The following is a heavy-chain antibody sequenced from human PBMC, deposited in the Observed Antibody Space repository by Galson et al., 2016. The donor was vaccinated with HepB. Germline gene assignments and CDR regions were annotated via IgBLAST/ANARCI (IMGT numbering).Heavy chain of an antibody. D-gene: IGHD1-26*01. CDR2: ILRSGSST. Sequence: SLRLSCAASGFTFSSFAMTWVRQAPGKGLGWASTILRSGSSTYNADSVKGRFTISRDNSRSTLSLQMNSLRAEDTAVYYCAKMSGWELGDYFFDYWGQGTLVTVSS. J-gene: IGHJ4*02. V-gene: IGHV3-23*01. CDR3: AKMSGWELGDYFFDY. CDR1: GFTFSSFA.